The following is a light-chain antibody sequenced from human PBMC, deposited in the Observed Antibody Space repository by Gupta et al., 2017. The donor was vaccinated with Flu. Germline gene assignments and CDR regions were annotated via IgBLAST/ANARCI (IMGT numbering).Light chain of an antibody. Sequence: QSALTQPASVSGSPGQSITISCTGTNSDVGSYNLVSWYQHHPGKAPKFIIYAGTKRPSGVSHRFSGSKSGNTASLTISGLQAEDEADYYCCSYAGSTSWVFGGGTKLTVL. J-gene: IGLJ3*02. CDR1: NSDVGSYNL. CDR2: AGT. CDR3: CSYAGSTSWV. V-gene: IGLV2-23*01.